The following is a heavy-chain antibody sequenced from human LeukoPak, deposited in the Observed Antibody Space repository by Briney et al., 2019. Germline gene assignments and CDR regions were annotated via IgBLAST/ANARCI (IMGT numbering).Heavy chain of an antibody. CDR2: IYYSGST. Sequence: KPSETLSLTCTVSGGSISSYYWSWIRQPPGKGLEWIGYIYYSGSTNYNLSLKSRVTISVDTSKNQFSLKLSSVTAADTAVYYCARDLTRTYYYDNSGYDAFDIWGQGTMVTVSS. V-gene: IGHV4-59*13. J-gene: IGHJ3*02. CDR3: ARDLTRTYYYDNSGYDAFDI. D-gene: IGHD3-22*01. CDR1: GGSISSYY.